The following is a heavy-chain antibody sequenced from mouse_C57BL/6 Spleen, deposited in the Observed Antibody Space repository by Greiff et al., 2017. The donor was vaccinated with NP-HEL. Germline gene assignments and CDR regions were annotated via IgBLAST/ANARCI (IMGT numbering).Heavy chain of an antibody. CDR2: ISDGGSYT. Sequence: EVMLVESGGGLVKPGGSLKLSCAASGFTFSSYAMSWVRQTPEKRLEWVATISDGGSYTYYPDNVKGRFTISRDNAKNNLYLQMSHLKSEDTAMYYCARGGYYYGSSTWFAYWGQGTLVTVSA. J-gene: IGHJ3*01. V-gene: IGHV5-4*03. CDR3: ARGGYYYGSSTWFAY. CDR1: GFTFSSYA. D-gene: IGHD1-1*01.